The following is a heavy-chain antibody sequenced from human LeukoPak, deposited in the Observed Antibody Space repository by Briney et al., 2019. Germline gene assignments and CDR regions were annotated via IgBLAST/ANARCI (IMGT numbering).Heavy chain of an antibody. D-gene: IGHD3-22*01. CDR3: AKGAAPDDGSGYSPFNF. V-gene: IGHV3-9*01. Sequence: GRSLRLSCAASGFTFDDFAMYWVRQVPGKGLEWVSSINWDSTIIDYADSVKGRFTISRDNAKNSLYLQMGGVRTEDTAFYFCAKGAAPDDGSGYSPFNFWGQGTLVTVSS. J-gene: IGHJ4*02. CDR2: INWDSTII. CDR1: GFTFDDFA.